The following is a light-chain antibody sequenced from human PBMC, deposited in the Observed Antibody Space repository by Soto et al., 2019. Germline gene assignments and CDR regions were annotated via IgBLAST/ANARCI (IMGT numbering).Light chain of an antibody. CDR3: QQYYNLTHT. Sequence: DIQMTQSPSSLSASVGDRVTITCQASQDISNYLNWYQQKPGKAPKLLIYDASNLETGVPSRFRGSGCGTDWTFVISSVQPEDIATYYCQQYYNLTHTFGGGTKVESK. CDR2: DAS. CDR1: QDISNY. V-gene: IGKV1-33*01. J-gene: IGKJ4*01.